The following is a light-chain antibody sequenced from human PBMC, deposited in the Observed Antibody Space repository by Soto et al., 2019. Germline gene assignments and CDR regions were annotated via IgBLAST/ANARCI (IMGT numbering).Light chain of an antibody. Sequence: DIQMTQSPSTLSASVGDRVTITCRASQSISSWLAWYQQKPGKAPKLLIYKASSLESGVPSRFSGSGSGTEFTLTISSLQPYDFATYYCQQYNSYSRTSGQGTRWIS. CDR2: KAS. J-gene: IGKJ1*01. CDR3: QQYNSYSRT. V-gene: IGKV1-5*03. CDR1: QSISSW.